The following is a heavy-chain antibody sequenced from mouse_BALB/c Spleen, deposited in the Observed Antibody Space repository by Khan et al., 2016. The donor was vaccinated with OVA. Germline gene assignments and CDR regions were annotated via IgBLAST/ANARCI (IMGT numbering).Heavy chain of an antibody. Sequence: QVQLKQSGAELVRPGVSVKISCKGSGYTFTDYAIHWVKQSHAKSLEWIGVISTYFGDANYNQQFKGRATMTVDKSSNPAYVDLARLTYEDSASYYWARGGLALCTMDYWGQGTSVTVSS. CDR2: ISTYFGDA. CDR3: ARGGLALCTMDY. J-gene: IGHJ4*01. V-gene: IGHV1S137*01. CDR1: GYTFTDYA. D-gene: IGHD6-1*01.